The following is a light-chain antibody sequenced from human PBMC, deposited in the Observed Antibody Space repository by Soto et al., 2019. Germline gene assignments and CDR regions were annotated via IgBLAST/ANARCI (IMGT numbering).Light chain of an antibody. CDR1: QSVSSSY. CDR2: GAS. CDR3: QQYGSSPV. J-gene: IGKJ5*01. Sequence: QSPGTLSLSPGERATLSCRASQSVSSSYLAWYQQKPGQAPRLLIYGASSRATGIPDRFSGSGSGTDFTLTISRLEPEDFAVYYCQQYGSSPVFGQGTRLEIK. V-gene: IGKV3-20*01.